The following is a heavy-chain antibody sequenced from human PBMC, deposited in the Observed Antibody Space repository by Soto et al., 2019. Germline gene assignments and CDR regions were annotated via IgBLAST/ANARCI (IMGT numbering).Heavy chain of an antibody. D-gene: IGHD1-26*01. CDR1: GFTFSSYG. V-gene: IGHV3-33*01. CDR2: IWYDGSNK. Sequence: QVQLVESGGGVVQPGRSLRLSCAASGFTFSSYGMHWVRQAPGKGLEGVAVIWYDGSNKYYADSVKGRFTISRDNSKNTLYLQMNSLRDEDTAVYYCARDSSSPYSVSYYPDYWGQGTLVTVSS. J-gene: IGHJ4*02. CDR3: ARDSSSPYSVSYYPDY.